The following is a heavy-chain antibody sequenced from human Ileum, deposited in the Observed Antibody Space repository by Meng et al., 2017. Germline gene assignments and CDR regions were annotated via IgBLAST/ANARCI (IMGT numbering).Heavy chain of an antibody. J-gene: IGHJ4*02. CDR3: FGSGNPFDY. Sequence: EVQLVESGGGLVQPGGSLRLSCAASGFTFSRHWMHWVRQAPGTGLVWVSRINSDGTITHYTDSVKGRFTISRDNAKNTLYVKMNSLRDEDTAVYYCFGSGNPFDYWGQGTLVTVSS. CDR2: INSDGTIT. D-gene: IGHD3-10*01. V-gene: IGHV3-74*01. CDR1: GFTFSRHW.